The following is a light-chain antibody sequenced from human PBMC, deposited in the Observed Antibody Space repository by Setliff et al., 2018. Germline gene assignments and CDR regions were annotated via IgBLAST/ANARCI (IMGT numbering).Light chain of an antibody. Sequence: QSALTQPAAVSGSPGQSITISCAGTSSDVGGYNYVSWYQQHPGKAPKLMIYEVTKRPSEVSDRFSGSKSGNTASLIISGLQAEDEADYYCLSYTSKSTHALFAGGTKVTVL. CDR3: LSYTSKSTHAL. V-gene: IGLV2-14*03. CDR2: EVT. CDR1: SSDVGGYNY. J-gene: IGLJ2*01.